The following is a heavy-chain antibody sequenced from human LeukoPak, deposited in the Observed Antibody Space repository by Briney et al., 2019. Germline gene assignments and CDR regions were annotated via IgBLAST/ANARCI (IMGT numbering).Heavy chain of an antibody. CDR3: ARARDILTGPEY. Sequence: GGSLRLSCAASGFTFSTYAMNWVRQAPGKGLEWVSSIGSASTYVHYADSVKGRFTISRDNAKNSLYLQMNSLRAEDTAVYYCARARDILTGPEYWGQGTLVTVSS. J-gene: IGHJ4*02. CDR2: IGSASTYV. CDR1: GFTFSTYA. V-gene: IGHV3-21*01. D-gene: IGHD3-9*01.